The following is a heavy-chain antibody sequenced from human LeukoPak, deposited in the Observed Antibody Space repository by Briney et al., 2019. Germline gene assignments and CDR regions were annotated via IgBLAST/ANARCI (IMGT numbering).Heavy chain of an antibody. CDR3: ASLTGGREEYYFDY. CDR1: GYTFTSYG. J-gene: IGHJ4*02. D-gene: IGHD1-1*01. CDR2: ISAYNGNT. Sequence: ASVKVSCKASGYTFTSYGISWVRQAPGQGLEWMGWISAYNGNTNYAQKFQGRVTITTDESTSTAYMELSSLRSEDTAVYYCASLTGGREEYYFDYWGQGTLVTVSS. V-gene: IGHV1-18*01.